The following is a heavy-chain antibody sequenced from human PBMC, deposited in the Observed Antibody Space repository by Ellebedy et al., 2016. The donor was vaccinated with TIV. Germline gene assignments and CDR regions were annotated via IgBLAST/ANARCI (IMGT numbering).Heavy chain of an antibody. V-gene: IGHV3-7*01. CDR3: ARVFLAGTARDY. J-gene: IGHJ4*02. Sequence: GESLKISCAASGFTFSSYWMSWVRQAPGKGLEWVANIKQDGSEKYYVDSVKGRFTISRDNAKNSLYLQMNSLRAEDTAVYYCARVFLAGTARDYWGQGTLVTVST. D-gene: IGHD6-19*01. CDR1: GFTFSSYW. CDR2: IKQDGSEK.